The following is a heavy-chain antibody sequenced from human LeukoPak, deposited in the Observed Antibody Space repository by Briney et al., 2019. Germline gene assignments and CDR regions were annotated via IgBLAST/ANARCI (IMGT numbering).Heavy chain of an antibody. CDR2: ISSSTSYI. CDR3: ARENSGSYYQFDC. Sequence: RGSLRLSCAASGFIFSTYSMNWVRQAPGKGLEWVSSISSSTSYIYYADSVKGRFTISRDNAKNSLYLQVNSLRPEDTAVYYCARENSGSYYQFDCWGQGTLVTVSS. V-gene: IGHV3-21*01. D-gene: IGHD1-26*01. J-gene: IGHJ4*02. CDR1: GFIFSTYS.